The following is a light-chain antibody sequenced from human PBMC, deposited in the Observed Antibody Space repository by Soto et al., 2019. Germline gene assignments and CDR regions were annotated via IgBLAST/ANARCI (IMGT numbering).Light chain of an antibody. CDR1: QSVSSY. CDR2: DAS. Sequence: ETVLTQSPATLSLSPGERATLSCRASQSVSSYLDWYQQKPGQAPRLLIYDASKRATGIPARFRGSGSGTDVTPTISSRRPEHFGVYFCQRRSKWPPILFRQGPRQRI. CDR3: QRRSKWPPIL. V-gene: IGKV3-11*01. J-gene: IGKJ5*01.